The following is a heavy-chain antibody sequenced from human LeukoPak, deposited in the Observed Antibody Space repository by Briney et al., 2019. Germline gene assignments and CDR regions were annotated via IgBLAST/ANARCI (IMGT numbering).Heavy chain of an antibody. CDR1: GFTITTYA. V-gene: IGHV3-23*01. CDR2: ISGSGVGA. Sequence: PGGSLRLSCAASGFTITTYAMSWVRQAPGKGLECVPTISGSGVGAYYADSVKGRFTVSRDNSNNTLYLQMNSLRAEDTAVYYCAKADYYDFDSWGQGTLVTVSS. D-gene: IGHD3-10*01. J-gene: IGHJ4*02. CDR3: AKADYYDFDS.